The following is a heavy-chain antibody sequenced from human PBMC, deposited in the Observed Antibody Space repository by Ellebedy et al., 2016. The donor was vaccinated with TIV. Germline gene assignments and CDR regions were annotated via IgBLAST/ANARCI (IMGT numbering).Heavy chain of an antibody. D-gene: IGHD4-17*01. CDR3: ARRNDYGDYINWFDP. J-gene: IGHJ5*02. Sequence: MPSETLSLTCAVYGGAFSGNYWSWIRQPPGKGLEWIGTFNHSGSTNYNPSLKSRVTISVDTSKNQFFLKLSSVTAADTAVYYCARRNDYGDYINWFDPWGQGTLVTVSS. V-gene: IGHV4-34*01. CDR1: GGAFSGNY. CDR2: FNHSGST.